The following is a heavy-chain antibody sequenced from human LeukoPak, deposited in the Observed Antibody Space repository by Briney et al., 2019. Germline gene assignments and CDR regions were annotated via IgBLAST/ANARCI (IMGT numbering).Heavy chain of an antibody. D-gene: IGHD3-16*02. V-gene: IGHV7-4-1*02. Sequence: GASVKVSCKTSGYTFTNYAMNWVRQAPGQGLEWMGWIHPSTGKPTYAQGFTGRFVFSLDTSVSTTYLQISSLKAEDTAVYYCARAFQSLGGLSLRDYWGQGTLVTVSS. CDR1: GYTFTNYA. CDR3: ARAFQSLGGLSLRDY. CDR2: IHPSTGKP. J-gene: IGHJ4*02.